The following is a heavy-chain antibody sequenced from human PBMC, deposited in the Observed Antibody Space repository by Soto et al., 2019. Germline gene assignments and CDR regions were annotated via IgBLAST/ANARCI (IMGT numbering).Heavy chain of an antibody. Sequence: EVQLVESGGGLVQPGGSLKLSCTASGFSISNHWMNWVRQAPGKGLEWVAHIKEDGTQTYYVDSVKGRSTISRDNAKNSVHLQMHILRAEDTAVYYCARATRREIHFDYWGQGILVTVSS. D-gene: IGHD1-26*01. CDR3: ARATRREIHFDY. CDR1: GFSISNHW. J-gene: IGHJ4*02. V-gene: IGHV3-7*03. CDR2: IKEDGTQT.